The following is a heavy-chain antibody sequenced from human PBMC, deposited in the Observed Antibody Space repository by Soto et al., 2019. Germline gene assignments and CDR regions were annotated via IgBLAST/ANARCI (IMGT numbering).Heavy chain of an antibody. D-gene: IGHD5-12*01. Sequence: EVRLVESGGGLVKPGGSLRLSCAASGFTFNDYTMNWVRQAPGKGLEWVSSISASSSYINYADSVKGRFTISRVNANNSLYLQLNSLRAEDTAVYYCARDRGYSEYDYDSDYWGLGTLVTVSS. V-gene: IGHV3-21*01. J-gene: IGHJ4*02. CDR2: ISASSSYI. CDR3: ARDRGYSEYDYDSDY. CDR1: GFTFNDYT.